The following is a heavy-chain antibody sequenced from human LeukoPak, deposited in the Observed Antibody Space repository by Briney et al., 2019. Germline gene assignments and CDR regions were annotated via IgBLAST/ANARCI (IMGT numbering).Heavy chain of an antibody. CDR3: ARDEYDYIWGSYRQYYFDY. Sequence: GGSLRLSCAASGFTFSSYSMNWVRQAPGKGLEWVSYISSSSTIYYADSVKGRFTISRDNAKNSLYLQMNSLRDEDTAVYYCARDEYDYIWGSYRQYYFDYWGQGTLVTVPS. J-gene: IGHJ4*02. V-gene: IGHV3-48*02. CDR1: GFTFSSYS. D-gene: IGHD3-16*02. CDR2: ISSSSTI.